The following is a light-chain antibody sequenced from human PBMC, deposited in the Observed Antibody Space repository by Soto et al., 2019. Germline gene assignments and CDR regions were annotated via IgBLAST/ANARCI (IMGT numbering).Light chain of an antibody. V-gene: IGKV1-39*01. CDR1: QNISSY. J-gene: IGKJ2*01. CDR2: AAS. CDR3: QQSYSTPDYT. Sequence: DIQMTQSPSSLSASVGDRVTITCRASQNISSYLNWYQQKPGKAPKLLIYAASSLQSGVPSRFSGSGSGTDFTLTISSLQPEDFATYYCQQSYSTPDYTFGQGTKLEIK.